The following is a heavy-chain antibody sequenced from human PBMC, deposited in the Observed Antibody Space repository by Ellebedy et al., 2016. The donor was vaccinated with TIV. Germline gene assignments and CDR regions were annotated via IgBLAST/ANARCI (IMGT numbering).Heavy chain of an antibody. J-gene: IGHJ4*02. CDR2: IDGDGTKT. CDR1: GFMFSNYW. D-gene: IGHD3-22*01. Sequence: GGSLRLXXAASGFMFSNYWMHWVRQVPGQGLVWVSRIDGDGTKTSYADSVKGRFTISRDNSKKTLYLQMNSLRAEDTAVYYCARDRMVVVVITASLDHWGQGTLVTVSS. V-gene: IGHV3-74*01. CDR3: ARDRMVVVVITASLDH.